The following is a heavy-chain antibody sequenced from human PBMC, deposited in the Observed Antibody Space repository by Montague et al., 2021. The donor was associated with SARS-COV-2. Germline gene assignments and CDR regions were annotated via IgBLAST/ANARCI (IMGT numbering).Heavy chain of an antibody. Sequence: SETLSLTCSGLCRATKAQIGSALLWTPVTTGACMPPFSSNESTNYNPSLKSRVTMSVDTSKNQFSLKLSSVTAADTALYYCARDRPRSYYYGSGTYTWGGYGMDVWGQGTTVTVSS. CDR3: ARDRPRSYYYGSGTYTWGGYGMDV. CDR1: CRATKAQI. V-gene: IGHV4-4*07. CDR2: FSSNEST. D-gene: IGHD3-10*01. J-gene: IGHJ6*02.